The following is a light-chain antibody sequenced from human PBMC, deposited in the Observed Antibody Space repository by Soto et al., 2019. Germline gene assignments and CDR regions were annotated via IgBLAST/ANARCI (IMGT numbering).Light chain of an antibody. CDR1: QSVLFRSSNNNH. CDR3: QHYYRVPWT. Sequence: DIVMTQSPDSLAVSLGERATINCKSSQSVLFRSSNNNHLAWYQQKPRQPPKLLIYWASTRESGVPDRFSGSGSGTDFTLTISSLQAEDVAVYYCQHYYRVPWTFGQGTRVEIK. J-gene: IGKJ1*01. CDR2: WAS. V-gene: IGKV4-1*01.